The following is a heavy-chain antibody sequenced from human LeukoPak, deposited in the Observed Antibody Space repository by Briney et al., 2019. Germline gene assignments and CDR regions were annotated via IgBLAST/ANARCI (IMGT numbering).Heavy chain of an antibody. CDR1: GYTFTSYG. D-gene: IGHD3-3*01. CDR2: ISAYNGNT. Sequence: ASVKFSCKASGYTFTSYGISWVRQAPGQGLEWMGWISAYNGNTNYAQKLQGRVTITRDTSASTAYMELSSLRSEDTAVYYCARGEHRFWSGYYYYWGQGTLVTVSS. J-gene: IGHJ4*02. V-gene: IGHV1-18*01. CDR3: ARGEHRFWSGYYYY.